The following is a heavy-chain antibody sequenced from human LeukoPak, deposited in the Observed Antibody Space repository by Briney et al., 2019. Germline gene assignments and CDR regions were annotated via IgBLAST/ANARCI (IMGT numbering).Heavy chain of an antibody. CDR2: IKEDGSEK. J-gene: IGHJ6*03. CDR1: GFTFSSYW. D-gene: IGHD5-12*01. Sequence: GGSLRLSCAASGFTFSSYWMNWVRQAPGKGLEWVANIKEDGSEKYYVDSVKGRFTISRDNAKNSLYLQMSSLRVEDTALYYCARTPGYGYYYMDVWGKGTTVTVSS. V-gene: IGHV3-7*01. CDR3: ARTPGYGYYYMDV.